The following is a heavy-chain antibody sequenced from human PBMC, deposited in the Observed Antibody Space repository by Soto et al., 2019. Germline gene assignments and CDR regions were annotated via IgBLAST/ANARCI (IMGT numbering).Heavy chain of an antibody. Sequence: SETLSLTCAVYGESFSAYYWSWIRQPPGKGLEWIGEINHSGSTNYNPSLKSRVTMSVDTSKNQFSLKLSSVTAADTAMYYCAGNIVATISSLDYWGQGTLVTVSS. CDR1: GESFSAYY. J-gene: IGHJ4*02. D-gene: IGHD5-12*01. V-gene: IGHV4-34*01. CDR2: INHSGST. CDR3: AGNIVATISSLDY.